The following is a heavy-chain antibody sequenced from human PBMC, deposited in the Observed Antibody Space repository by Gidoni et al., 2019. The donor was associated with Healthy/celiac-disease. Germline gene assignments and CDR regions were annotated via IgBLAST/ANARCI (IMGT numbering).Heavy chain of an antibody. D-gene: IGHD3-10*01. V-gene: IGHV3-23*01. J-gene: IGHJ5*02. CDR1: GFTFSSYA. Sequence: EVQLLESGGGLVQPGGSLRLSCAASGFTFSSYAMSWVRQAPGKGLEWVSAISGSGGSTYYADSVKGRFTISRDNSKNTLYLQMNSLRAEDTAVYYCAREMPAMVRGVKGWFDPWGQGTLVTVSS. CDR2: ISGSGGST. CDR3: AREMPAMVRGVKGWFDP.